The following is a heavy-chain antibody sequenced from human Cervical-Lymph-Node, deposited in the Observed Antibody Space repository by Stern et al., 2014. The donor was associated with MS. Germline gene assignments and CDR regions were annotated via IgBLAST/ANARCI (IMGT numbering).Heavy chain of an antibody. CDR1: GGTFSKFP. J-gene: IGHJ5*02. D-gene: IGHD6-13*01. Sequence: QVQLVQSGAEVTKPGSSVKVSCKASGGTFSKFPSSWVRQAPGQRLEWLGGLFPVFGTPPYAQEFRGRVTITADVSTSTVYMELSSLRSDDTAVYYCALSSETSDRWYSLGYDLWGQGTLVTVSS. CDR3: ALSSETSDRWYSLGYDL. V-gene: IGHV1-69*01. CDR2: LFPVFGTP.